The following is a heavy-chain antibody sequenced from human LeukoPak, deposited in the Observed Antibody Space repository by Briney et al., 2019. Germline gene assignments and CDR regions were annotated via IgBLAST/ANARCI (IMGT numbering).Heavy chain of an antibody. D-gene: IGHD3-16*01. CDR1: GGSISSSSYY. CDR2: IYYSGST. Sequence: SETLSLTCTVSGGSISSSSYYWGWIRQPPGKGLEWIGSIYYSGSTHYNPSLKSRVTISVDTSKNQFSLKLSSVTAADTAVYYCARVDVWGSSTSDYFDYWGQGTLVTVSS. V-gene: IGHV4-39*07. CDR3: ARVDVWGSSTSDYFDY. J-gene: IGHJ4*02.